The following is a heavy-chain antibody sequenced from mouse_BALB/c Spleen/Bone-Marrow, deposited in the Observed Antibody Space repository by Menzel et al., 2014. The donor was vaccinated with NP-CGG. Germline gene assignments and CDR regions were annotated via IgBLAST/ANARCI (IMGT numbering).Heavy chain of an antibody. V-gene: IGHV5-6*01. D-gene: IGHD2-4*01. J-gene: IGHJ2*01. CDR1: GFTFGSYG. CDR3: SRRSNYDYFDY. Sequence: EVQGVESGGDLVKPGGSLKLSCAASGFTFGSYGMSWVRQTPDKRLEWVATISSRGSYTFYPDSVKGRSTISRDNAKDTLYLQMSSLKSEDTAIYYCSRRSNYDYFDYWGQRTTLTVSS. CDR2: ISSRGSYT.